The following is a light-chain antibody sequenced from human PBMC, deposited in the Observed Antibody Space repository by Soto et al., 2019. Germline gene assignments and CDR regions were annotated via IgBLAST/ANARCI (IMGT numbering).Light chain of an antibody. J-gene: IGLJ1*01. CDR1: SSDVGGYNY. CDR3: TAYTSSITYV. CDR2: DVS. V-gene: IGLV2-14*01. Sequence: QSALTQPASVSGSPGQSITISCTGTSSDVGGYNYVSWYQQHPGKAPKLMIYDVSHRPSGVSSRVSGSKSGNTASLTISGLQDEDEADYYCTAYTSSITYVFGTGTKVTVL.